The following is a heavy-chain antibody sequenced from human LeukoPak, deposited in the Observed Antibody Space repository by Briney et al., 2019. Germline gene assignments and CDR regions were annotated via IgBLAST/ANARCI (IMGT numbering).Heavy chain of an antibody. J-gene: IGHJ4*02. Sequence: PGGSLTLSCAASGFTFSSYAMSWVRQAPGKGLEWVSAISGSGGSTYYADSVKGRFTISRDNSKNTLYLQMNSLRAEDTAVYYCAKDMGLQRYYFDYWGQGTLVTVSS. D-gene: IGHD5-24*01. CDR2: ISGSGGST. CDR1: GFTFSSYA. V-gene: IGHV3-23*01. CDR3: AKDMGLQRYYFDY.